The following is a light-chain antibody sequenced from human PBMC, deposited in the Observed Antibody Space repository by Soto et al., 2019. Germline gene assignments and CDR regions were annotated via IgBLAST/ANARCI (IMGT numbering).Light chain of an antibody. CDR3: SSYTSSTGV. Sequence: QSALTQPASVSGSPGQSITISCTGTSSDVGGYNYVSWYQQHPGKAPNLMIYDVSNLSAGVSNRYAFSTYGNTASLTISLLQAEEEDDYSCSSYTSSTGVVGGGTKLTVL. J-gene: IGLJ2*01. CDR2: DVS. CDR1: SSDVGGYNY. V-gene: IGLV2-14*01.